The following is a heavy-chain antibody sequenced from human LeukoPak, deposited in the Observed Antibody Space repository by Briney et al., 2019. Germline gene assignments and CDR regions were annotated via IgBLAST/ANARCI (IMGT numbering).Heavy chain of an antibody. J-gene: IGHJ4*02. Sequence: GGSLSLSCTASGFTISSSYISCVRRAPAKGLQWVSFIYSGGSKYYADSVKGRFTIPRDNSKNTLYLQMNSLRAEDTAVYYCARGVVGAANSFDYWGQGTLVTVSS. D-gene: IGHD1-26*01. V-gene: IGHV3-66*01. CDR2: IYSGGSK. CDR3: ARGVVGAANSFDY. CDR1: GFTISSSY.